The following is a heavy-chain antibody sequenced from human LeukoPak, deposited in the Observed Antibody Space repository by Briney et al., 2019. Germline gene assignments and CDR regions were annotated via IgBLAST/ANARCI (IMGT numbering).Heavy chain of an antibody. D-gene: IGHD6-13*01. CDR1: GGSISSYY. CDR3: ARGVAAAGTNYFDY. V-gene: IGHV4-59*08. J-gene: IGHJ4*02. Sequence: SETLSLTCTVSGGSISSYYWSWIRQPPGKGLEWIGYIYYSGSTNYNPSLKSRVTISVDTSKSQFSLKLSSVTAADTAVYYCARGVAAAGTNYFDYWGQGTLVTVSS. CDR2: IYYSGST.